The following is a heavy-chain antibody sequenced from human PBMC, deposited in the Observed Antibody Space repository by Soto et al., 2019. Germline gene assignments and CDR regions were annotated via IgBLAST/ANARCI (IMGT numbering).Heavy chain of an antibody. CDR3: ARSSGYDSHYYYGMDV. D-gene: IGHD5-12*01. J-gene: IGHJ6*02. CDR1: NGCISSGGYY. CDR2: IYYSGST. Sequence: RTVWNGCISSGGYYCNRNSQHPGKGLEWIGYIYYSGSTYYNPSLKSRVTISVDTSKNQFSLKLSSVTAADTAVYYCARSSGYDSHYYYGMDVWGQGTTVTVSS. V-gene: IGHV4-31*02.